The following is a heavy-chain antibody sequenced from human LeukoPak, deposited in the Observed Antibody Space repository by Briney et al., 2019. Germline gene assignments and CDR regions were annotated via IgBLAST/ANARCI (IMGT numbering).Heavy chain of an antibody. CDR3: ARLGITETTLYYFDY. CDR2: IYPGDSDT. Sequence: GESLKISCKGSGYTFTTYWIAWVRQMPGKGLEWMGIIYPGDSDTRYSPSFQGQVTISADKSISTAYLQWSSLKASDTAMFYCARLGITETTLYYFDYWGQGTLVTVSS. J-gene: IGHJ4*02. V-gene: IGHV5-51*01. D-gene: IGHD1-20*01. CDR1: GYTFTTYW.